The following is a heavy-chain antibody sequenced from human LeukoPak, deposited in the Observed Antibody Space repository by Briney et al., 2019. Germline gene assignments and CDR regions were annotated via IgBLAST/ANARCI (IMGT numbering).Heavy chain of an antibody. CDR1: GNYW. Sequence: PTGGSLRLSCAASGNYWMHWVRQVPGNGLVWVSHINSDGGWTSYADSVKGRFTISKDNAKNTVYLQMNSLRAEDTAVYYCVSFYETYWGRGTLATVSS. J-gene: IGHJ4*02. D-gene: IGHD2/OR15-2a*01. V-gene: IGHV3-74*01. CDR3: VSFYETY. CDR2: INSDGGWT.